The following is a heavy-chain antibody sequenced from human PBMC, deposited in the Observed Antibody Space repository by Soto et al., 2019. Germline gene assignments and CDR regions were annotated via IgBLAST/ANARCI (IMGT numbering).Heavy chain of an antibody. V-gene: IGHV1-18*01. Sequence: VQLVQSGAEVKKPGASVKVSCKASGYTFTSSGISWVRQAPGQGLEWLGWISAYNGNTNYAQMLQGRVTLTTDTSTSTAYMELRSLRSDDTAVYYCARVQGYCSGGSCLAYYYGMDVWGQGTTVTVSS. CDR3: ARVQGYCSGGSCLAYYYGMDV. J-gene: IGHJ6*02. CDR1: GYTFTSSG. D-gene: IGHD2-15*01. CDR2: ISAYNGNT.